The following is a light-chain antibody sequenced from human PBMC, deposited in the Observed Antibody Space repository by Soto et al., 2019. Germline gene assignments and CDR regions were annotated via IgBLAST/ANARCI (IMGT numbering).Light chain of an antibody. CDR3: QQYGSSPRT. CDR2: GAS. CDR1: QSVSSSY. V-gene: IGKV3-20*01. Sequence: IVLTESPGTLCLSPGERATLSCRASQSVSSSYLAWYQQKPGQAPRLLIYGASSRATGIPDRFSGSGSGTDFTLTISRLEPEDFAVYYCQQYGSSPRTFGRGTKV. J-gene: IGKJ1*01.